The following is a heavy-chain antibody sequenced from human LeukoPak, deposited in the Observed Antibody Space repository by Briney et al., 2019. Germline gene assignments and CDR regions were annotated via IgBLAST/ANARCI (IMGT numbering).Heavy chain of an antibody. CDR2: INPSGGST. Sequence: ASVKVSCKASGYTFTSYAMNWVRQAPGQGLEWMGIINPSGGSTSYAQKFQGRVTMTRDMSTSTVYMELSSLRSEDTAVYYCARDLGDRYCSGGSCNYFYYWGQGTLVTVSS. CDR3: ARDLGDRYCSGGSCNYFYY. J-gene: IGHJ4*02. D-gene: IGHD2-15*01. CDR1: GYTFTSYA. V-gene: IGHV1-46*01.